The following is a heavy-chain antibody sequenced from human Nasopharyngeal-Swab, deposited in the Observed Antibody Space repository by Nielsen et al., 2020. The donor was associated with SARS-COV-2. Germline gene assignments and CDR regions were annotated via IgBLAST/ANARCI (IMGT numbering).Heavy chain of an antibody. J-gene: IGHJ4*02. Sequence: GSLKISCTGSGYSFTSYWISWVRQMPGKGLEWMGRIDPSDSYTNYSPSFQGHVTISADKSISTAYLQWSSLKASDTAMYYCATGRDGYNWDFDYWGQGTLVTVSS. V-gene: IGHV5-10-1*01. D-gene: IGHD5-24*01. CDR3: ATGRDGYNWDFDY. CDR2: IDPSDSYT. CDR1: GYSFTSYW.